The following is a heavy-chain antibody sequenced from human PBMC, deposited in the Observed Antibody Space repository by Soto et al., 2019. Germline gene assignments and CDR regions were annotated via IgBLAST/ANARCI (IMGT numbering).Heavy chain of an antibody. CDR2: IYYSGST. CDR3: ARVIAARPPYYGMDV. D-gene: IGHD6-6*01. J-gene: IGHJ6*02. CDR1: GGSISSGGYY. V-gene: IGHV4-31*03. Sequence: SETQSLTCTVSGGSISSGGYYWSWIRQHPGKGLEWIGYIYYSGSTYYNPSLKSRVTISVDTSKNQFSLKLSSVTAADTAVYYCARVIAARPPYYGMDVWGQGTTVTVSS.